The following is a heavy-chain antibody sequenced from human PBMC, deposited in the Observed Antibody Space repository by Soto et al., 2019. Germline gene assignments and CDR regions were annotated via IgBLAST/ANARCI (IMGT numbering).Heavy chain of an antibody. V-gene: IGHV4-4*02. D-gene: IGHD1-26*01. CDR1: GGSIPTSVL. J-gene: IGHJ4*02. CDR2: IAHDGHT. Sequence: VQLTESGPGLVRPSGTLSLTCAVSGGSIPTSVLWTWVRQFPGRGLEWIGEIAHDGHTNYNPSPAGRVTRSVDLSNSQFSLNVASVNAADTAVYFGAGGRDYDYWGQGTLVTVSS. CDR3: AGGRDYDY.